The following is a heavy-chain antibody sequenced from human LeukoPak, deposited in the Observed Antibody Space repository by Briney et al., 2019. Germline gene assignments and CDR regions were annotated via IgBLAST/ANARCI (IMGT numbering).Heavy chain of an antibody. D-gene: IGHD1-26*01. CDR2: ISYDGSKK. CDR3: ARDLSGSYSCDR. CDR1: GFTFSDYS. Sequence: PGRSLRLSCVASGFTFSDYSVHWVSQAPGEGLEWVAHISYDGSKKYYADSVTGRFTISRDNSKNTVSLQMNSLRAEDTAVYYCARDLSGSYSCDRWGQGTLVTVSS. V-gene: IGHV3-30*03. J-gene: IGHJ4*02.